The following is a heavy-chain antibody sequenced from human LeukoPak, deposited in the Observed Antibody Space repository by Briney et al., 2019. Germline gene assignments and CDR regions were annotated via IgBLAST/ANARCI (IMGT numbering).Heavy chain of an antibody. V-gene: IGHV3-23*01. Sequence: PGGSLRRSCAASGFTFSSYAMSWVRQPPGKGLEWVSAISGSGGSTSYADSVRGRFTISRDNSKNTLYLQMNSLRAEDTAVYYCAKDGMISFGGVIVPSGYFDYWGQGTLATVSS. D-gene: IGHD3-16*02. CDR2: ISGSGGST. CDR3: AKDGMISFGGVIVPSGYFDY. J-gene: IGHJ4*02. CDR1: GFTFSSYA.